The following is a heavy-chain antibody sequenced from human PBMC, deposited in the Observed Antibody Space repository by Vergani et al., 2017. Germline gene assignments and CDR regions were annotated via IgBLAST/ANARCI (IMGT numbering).Heavy chain of an antibody. CDR2: INHSGST. CDR1: GGSFSGYY. V-gene: IGHV4-34*01. J-gene: IGHJ5*02. CDR3: ARGRYDILTGYLYWFDP. D-gene: IGHD3-9*01. Sequence: QVQLQQWGAGLLKPSETLSLTCAVYGGSFSGYYWSWIRQPPGKGLEWIGEINHSGSTNYNPSLKSRVTISVDTSKNQFSLKLSSVTAADTAVYYCARGRYDILTGYLYWFDPWGQGTLVTVSS.